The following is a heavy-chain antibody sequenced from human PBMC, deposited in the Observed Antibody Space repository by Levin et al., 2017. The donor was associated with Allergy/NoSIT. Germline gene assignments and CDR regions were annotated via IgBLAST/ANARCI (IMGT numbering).Heavy chain of an antibody. J-gene: IGHJ4*02. CDR3: ARDRITMVRGVMRNYFDF. CDR2: IYSGDNT. CDR1: GFTVSGNY. V-gene: IGHV3-66*01. Sequence: QAGGSLRLSCAASGFTVSGNYMSWVRQAPGKGLEWVSVIYSGDNTYYADSVKGRFTISTDNSKNTLYLQMNSLRAEDTAVYYCARDRITMVRGVMRNYFDFWGQGTLVTVSS. D-gene: IGHD3-10*01.